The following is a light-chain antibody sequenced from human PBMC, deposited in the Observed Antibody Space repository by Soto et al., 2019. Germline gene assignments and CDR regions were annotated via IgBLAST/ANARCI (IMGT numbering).Light chain of an antibody. CDR2: EGS. J-gene: IGLJ3*02. V-gene: IGLV2-23*01. Sequence: QSVLTQPASVSGSPGQSITISCTGTSSAVGTYNLVSWYQQHPGKAPKLIIYEGSMRPSGVSNRFSGSKSGNTASLTISGLQAEDEADYYCCSYAGSSTWVFGGGTKLTVL. CDR3: CSYAGSSTWV. CDR1: SSAVGTYNL.